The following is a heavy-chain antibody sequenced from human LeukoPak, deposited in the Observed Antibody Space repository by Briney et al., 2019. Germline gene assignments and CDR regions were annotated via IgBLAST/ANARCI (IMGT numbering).Heavy chain of an antibody. J-gene: IGHJ4*02. Sequence: ASVKVSCKASGYTFTSYAMNWVRQAPGQGLEWMGWINTNTGNPTYAQGFTGRFVFSLDTSVSTAYLQISSLKAEDTAVYYCARGHSGWNSYSNPFDYWGQGTLVTVSS. D-gene: IGHD6-19*01. CDR1: GYTFTSYA. V-gene: IGHV7-4-1*02. CDR3: ARGHSGWNSYSNPFDY. CDR2: INTNTGNP.